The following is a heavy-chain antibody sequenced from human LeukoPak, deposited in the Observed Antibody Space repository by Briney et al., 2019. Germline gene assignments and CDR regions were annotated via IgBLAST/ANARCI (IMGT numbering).Heavy chain of an antibody. D-gene: IGHD2-15*01. J-gene: IGHJ4*02. CDR3: AKDLLGSGTRLDY. Sequence: PGGSLRLSCAASGFTFSSYAMSWVRQAPGEGLEWVSAISGSGGSTYYADSVKGRFTISRDNSKNTLYLQMNSLRAEDTAVYYCAKDLLGSGTRLDYWGQGTLVTVSS. CDR1: GFTFSSYA. CDR2: ISGSGGST. V-gene: IGHV3-23*01.